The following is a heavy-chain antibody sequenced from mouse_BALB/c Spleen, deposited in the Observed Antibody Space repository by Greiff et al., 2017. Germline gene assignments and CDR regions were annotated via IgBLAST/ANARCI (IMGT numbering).Heavy chain of an antibody. Sequence: EVQLVESGGGLVKPGGSLKISCAASGFTFSSYTMSWVRQTPEKRLEWVATISSGGGNTYYPDSIKGRFTISRDNAKSNLYLQMSSLRSEDTALYYCARVEGSYAMDYWGQGTTVTVSA. CDR3: ARVEGSYAMDY. CDR2: ISSGGGNT. CDR1: GFTFSSYT. J-gene: IGHJ4*01. V-gene: IGHV5-9*03.